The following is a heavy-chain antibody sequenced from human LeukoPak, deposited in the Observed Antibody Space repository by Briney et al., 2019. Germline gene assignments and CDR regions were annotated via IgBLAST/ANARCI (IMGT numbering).Heavy chain of an antibody. D-gene: IGHD3-22*01. CDR1: GFTFSSYS. J-gene: IGHJ4*02. V-gene: IGHV3-21*01. Sequence: GGSLRLSCAASGFTFSSYSMNWVRQAPGKGLEWVSSISSSSSYIYYADSVKGRFTISRDNAKNSLYLQMNSLRAEDTAVYYCAREKEYYYDSSGYPTHYFDYWGQGNLVTVSS. CDR3: AREKEYYYDSSGYPTHYFDY. CDR2: ISSSSSYI.